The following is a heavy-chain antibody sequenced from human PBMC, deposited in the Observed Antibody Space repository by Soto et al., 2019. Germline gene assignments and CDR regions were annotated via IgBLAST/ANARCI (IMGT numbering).Heavy chain of an antibody. D-gene: IGHD2-15*01. CDR1: GFSFRTYG. J-gene: IGHJ4*02. CDR3: AKVDPYCSGGTCYPGGPFDY. CDR2: ISYDGTNK. V-gene: IGHV3-30*18. Sequence: GSLRLSCAASGFSFRTYGMHWVRQAPGKGLEWVAVISYDGTNKYYADSVKGRFTISRDNSKNTLYLQMNSLRAEDTAVYYCAKVDPYCSGGTCYPGGPFDYWGQGTLVTVSS.